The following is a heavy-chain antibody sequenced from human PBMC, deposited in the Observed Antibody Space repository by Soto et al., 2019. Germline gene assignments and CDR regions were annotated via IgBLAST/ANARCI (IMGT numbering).Heavy chain of an antibody. J-gene: IGHJ6*02. CDR1: GFTFTSSV. CDR3: AVNYYGSGGDYNAHV. Sequence: QMQLVQSGPEVKKPGTSVKVSCKASGFTFTSSVMQWVRQARGQRLEWIGWIVVGSGNTNYAQKFQERVPITRDMSTSTAYMELSGLRSEDTAVYYCAVNYYGSGGDYNAHVWGQGTTVTVSS. D-gene: IGHD3-10*01. V-gene: IGHV1-58*02. CDR2: IVVGSGNT.